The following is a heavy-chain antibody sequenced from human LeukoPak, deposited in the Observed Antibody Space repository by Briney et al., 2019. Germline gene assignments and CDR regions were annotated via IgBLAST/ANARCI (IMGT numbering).Heavy chain of an antibody. J-gene: IGHJ5*02. D-gene: IGHD6-13*01. CDR2: INPSGGST. Sequence: ASVKASCKASGGTYTSYYMHWVRQAPGQGLEWMGIINPSGGSTSYAQKFQGRVTMTRDTSTSTVYMELSSLRSEDTAVYYCARVYVVEAAGNRTRKSRNLFDPGGQGTLVTVSS. CDR1: GGTYTSYY. V-gene: IGHV1-46*01. CDR3: ARVYVVEAAGNRTRKSRNLFDP.